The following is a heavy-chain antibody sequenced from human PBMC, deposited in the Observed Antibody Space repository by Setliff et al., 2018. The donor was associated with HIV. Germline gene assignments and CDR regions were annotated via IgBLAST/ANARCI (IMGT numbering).Heavy chain of an antibody. Sequence: GGSLRLSCAASGFSFSSYGMHWVRQAPGKGLEWVAFIRYDRSNKYYADSVKGRFTISRDTSKDTLYLQMNSLRAEDTAVYYCARDSGGWYPTGDYYYYYMDVWGKGTTVTVSS. CDR2: IRYDRSNK. CDR3: ARDSGGWYPTGDYYYYYMDV. J-gene: IGHJ6*03. CDR1: GFSFSSYG. D-gene: IGHD6-19*01. V-gene: IGHV3-30*02.